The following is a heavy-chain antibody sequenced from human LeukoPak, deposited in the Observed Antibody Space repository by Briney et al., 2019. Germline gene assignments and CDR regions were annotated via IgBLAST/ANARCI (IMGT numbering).Heavy chain of an antibody. Sequence: ETLSLACTVSGGSISSYYWSWIRQPPGKGLEWIGYIYYSGSTNYNPSLKSRVTISVDTSKNQFSLKLSSVTAADTAVYYCARAAYSSGWFGYWGQGILVTVSS. CDR3: ARAAYSSGWFGY. J-gene: IGHJ5*01. D-gene: IGHD6-19*01. CDR2: IYYSGST. V-gene: IGHV4-59*01. CDR1: GGSISSYY.